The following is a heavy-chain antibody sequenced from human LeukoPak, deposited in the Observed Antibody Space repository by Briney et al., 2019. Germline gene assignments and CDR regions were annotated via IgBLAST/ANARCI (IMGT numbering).Heavy chain of an antibody. D-gene: IGHD3-3*01. CDR1: GGSISSSSYY. CDR3: ARQASDFFLDY. J-gene: IGHJ4*02. V-gene: IGHV4-39*01. Sequence: SETLSLTCTVSGGSISSSSYYWGWIRQPPGQGLEWIGSIYYSGSTYYNPSLKSRVTISVDTSKNQFSLKLSSVTAADTAVYYCARQASDFFLDYWGQGTLVTVSS. CDR2: IYYSGST.